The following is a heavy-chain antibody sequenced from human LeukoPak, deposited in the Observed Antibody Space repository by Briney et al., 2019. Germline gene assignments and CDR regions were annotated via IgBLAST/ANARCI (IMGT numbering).Heavy chain of an antibody. D-gene: IGHD4-11*01. Sequence: SSETLSLTCAVYGGSFSGYYWSWIRQPPGKGLEWIGEIYHSGSTNYNPSLKSRVTISVDTSKNQFSLKLSSVTAADTAVYYCARDYTTDWFDPWGQGTLVTVSS. V-gene: IGHV4-34*01. J-gene: IGHJ5*02. CDR1: GGSFSGYY. CDR2: IYHSGST. CDR3: ARDYTTDWFDP.